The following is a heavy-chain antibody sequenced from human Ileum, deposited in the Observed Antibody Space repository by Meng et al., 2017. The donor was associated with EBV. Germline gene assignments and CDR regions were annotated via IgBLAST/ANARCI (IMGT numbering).Heavy chain of an antibody. CDR1: GGSISSYY. J-gene: IGHJ4*02. D-gene: IGHD2-15*01. V-gene: IGHV4-59*08. CDR3: ARGGWSLDY. CDR2: IYYSGST. Sequence: QVQLPESGPGLVKPSETRSLTCTVSGGSISSYYWSWIRQPPGKGLEWIGYIYYSGSTNYNPSLKSRVTISVDTSKNQFSLNLSSVTAADTAVYYCARGGWSLDYWGQGTLVTVSS.